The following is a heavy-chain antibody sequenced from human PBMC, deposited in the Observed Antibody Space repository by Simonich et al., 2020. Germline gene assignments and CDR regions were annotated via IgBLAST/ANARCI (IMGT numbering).Heavy chain of an antibody. Sequence: GGGLVQPGGSLRLSCAAAGFTFSSYAMSWVRQAPGKGLKWVSAISGSGGSTYYADAVKGRFTISRDNSKNTLYLQMNSLSAEDTAVYYCAKDLGERITMIVVVIDAFDIWGQGTMVTVSS. CDR1: GFTFSSYA. CDR2: ISGSGGST. V-gene: IGHV3-23*01. D-gene: IGHD3-22*01. CDR3: AKDLGERITMIVVVIDAFDI. J-gene: IGHJ3*02.